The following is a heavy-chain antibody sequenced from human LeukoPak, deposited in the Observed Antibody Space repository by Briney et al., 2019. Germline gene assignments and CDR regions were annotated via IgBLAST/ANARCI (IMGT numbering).Heavy chain of an antibody. V-gene: IGHV3-30*18. CDR3: AKSFSGEFDY. J-gene: IGHJ4*02. D-gene: IGHD3-10*01. CDR1: GFTVSSNY. Sequence: GGSLRLSCAASGFTVSSNYMSWVRQAPGKGLEWVAVISYDGSNKYYADSVKGRFTISRDNSKNTLYLQMNSLRAEGTAVYYCAKSFSGEFDYWGQGTLVTVSS. CDR2: ISYDGSNK.